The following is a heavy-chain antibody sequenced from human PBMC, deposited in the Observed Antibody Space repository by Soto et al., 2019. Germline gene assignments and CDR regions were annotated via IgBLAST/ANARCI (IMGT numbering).Heavy chain of an antibody. CDR1: GGTFSSYA. V-gene: IGHV1-69*01. J-gene: IGHJ5*02. CDR3: AREPPVVAATDYWFDP. Sequence: QVQLVQSGAEVKKPGSSVKVSCKASGGTFSSYAISWVRQAPGQGLEWMGGIIPIFGTANYAQKFQGRVTITADESTRTAYMELSSLRSEDTAVYYWAREPPVVAATDYWFDPWGQGTLVTVSS. CDR2: IIPIFGTA. D-gene: IGHD2-15*01.